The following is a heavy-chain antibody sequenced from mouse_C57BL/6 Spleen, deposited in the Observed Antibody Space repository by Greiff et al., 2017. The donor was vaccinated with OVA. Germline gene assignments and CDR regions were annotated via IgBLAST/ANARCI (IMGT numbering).Heavy chain of an antibody. CDR2: IYPYNDGT. CDR3: ASPYYSNYDWYFDV. D-gene: IGHD2-5*01. V-gene: IGHV1-14*01. J-gene: IGHJ1*03. CDR1: GYTFTSYV. Sequence: VQLKQSGPELVKPGASVKMSCKASGYTFTSYVMHWVKQKPGQGLEWIGYIYPYNDGTKYNEKFKGKATLTSDKSSSTAYMELSSLTSEDSAVYYCASPYYSNYDWYFDVWGTGTTVTVSS.